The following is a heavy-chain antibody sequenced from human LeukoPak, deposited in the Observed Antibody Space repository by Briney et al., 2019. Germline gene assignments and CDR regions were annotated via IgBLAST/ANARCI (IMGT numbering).Heavy chain of an antibody. Sequence: GGSLRLSCAASGFTFSSYGMHWVRQAPGKGLEWVAFIRYDGSNKYYADSVKGRFTISRDNSKNTLYLQMNSLRAEDTAVYYCAKGGVRRSSSSFYWGQGTLVTVSS. V-gene: IGHV3-30*02. CDR1: GFTFSSYG. CDR3: AKGGVRRSSSSFY. CDR2: IRYDGSNK. D-gene: IGHD6-13*01. J-gene: IGHJ4*02.